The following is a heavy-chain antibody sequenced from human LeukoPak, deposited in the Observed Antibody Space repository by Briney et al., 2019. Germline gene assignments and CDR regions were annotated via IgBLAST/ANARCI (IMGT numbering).Heavy chain of an antibody. V-gene: IGHV1-69*01. CDR1: GGTFSSYA. J-gene: IGHJ4*02. D-gene: IGHD5-12*01. Sequence: RASVKVSCKASGGTFSSYAISWVRQAPGQGLEWMGGIIPIFGTANYAQKLQGRVTITADESTSTAYTELSSLRSEDTAVYYCARDLRGIDTFDYWGQGTLVTVSS. CDR2: IIPIFGTA. CDR3: ARDLRGIDTFDY.